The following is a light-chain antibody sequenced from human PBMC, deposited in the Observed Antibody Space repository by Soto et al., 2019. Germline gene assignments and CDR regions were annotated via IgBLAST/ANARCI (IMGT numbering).Light chain of an antibody. V-gene: IGLV2-23*02. CDR3: CSYAGNRRV. CDR1: YNL. Sequence: QSVLTQPASVSGPPGQSITISCTGTYNLVSWYQQHPGKAPKLMIFEVNKRPSGVSYRFSGSKSGNTASLTISALQAEDEADYFCCSYAGNRRVFGGGTKLTVL. J-gene: IGLJ3*02. CDR2: EVN.